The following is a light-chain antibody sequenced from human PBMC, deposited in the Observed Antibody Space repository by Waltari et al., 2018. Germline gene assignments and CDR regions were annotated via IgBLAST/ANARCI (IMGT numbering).Light chain of an antibody. Sequence: DIQMTQSPSTLSASLGDRVTITCRASQNSNVWLAWYQQKPGKAPSLLIYKTSNLHNGVPSRFSGSGSGTEFTLTISSLQPDDFATYACQQYFTYPWTFGQGTKVEV. J-gene: IGKJ1*01. CDR3: QQYFTYPWT. CDR2: KTS. CDR1: QNSNVW. V-gene: IGKV1-5*03.